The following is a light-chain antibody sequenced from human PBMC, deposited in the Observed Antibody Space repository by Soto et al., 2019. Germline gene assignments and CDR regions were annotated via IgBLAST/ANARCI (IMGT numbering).Light chain of an antibody. Sequence: ETGLTKTPGTLSLCQEERTTLSCRASQSVSSSYLAWYQQKPGQAPRLLIYGASSRATGIPDRFSGSGSGTDFTLTISRLEPEDFAVYYCQQYGSSPLTFRVGAKV. CDR2: GAS. CDR3: QQYGSSPLT. V-gene: IGKV3-20*01. CDR1: QSVSSSY. J-gene: IGKJ4*01.